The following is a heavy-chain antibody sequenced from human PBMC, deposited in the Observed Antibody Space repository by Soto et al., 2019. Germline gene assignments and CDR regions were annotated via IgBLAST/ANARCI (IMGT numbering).Heavy chain of an antibody. CDR3: SRVGCSNSKCYTRGMDV. V-gene: IGHV4-4*02. J-gene: IGHJ6*02. Sequence: SETLSLTCAVSGDSISGNNWWSWVRQSPGKGLEWIGEIYHTGKATYNPSLKTRVTMSVDKSKIQFSLEVRSVTVADTAVYFCSRVGCSNSKCYTRGMDVWGQGTTVTVSS. CDR1: GDSISGNNW. CDR2: IYHTGKA. D-gene: IGHD2-2*01.